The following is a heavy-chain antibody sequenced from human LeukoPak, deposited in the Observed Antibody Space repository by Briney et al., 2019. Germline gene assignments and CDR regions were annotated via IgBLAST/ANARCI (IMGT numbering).Heavy chain of an antibody. V-gene: IGHV4-38-2*02. CDR1: GGSISSYY. Sequence: SETLSLTCTVSGGSISSYYWGWIRQPPGKGLEWIGSIYHSGSTYYNPSLKSRVTISVDTSKNQFSLKLSSVTAADTAVYYCARLGDYGDYVDYWGQGTLVTVSS. CDR2: IYHSGST. D-gene: IGHD4-17*01. CDR3: ARLGDYGDYVDY. J-gene: IGHJ4*02.